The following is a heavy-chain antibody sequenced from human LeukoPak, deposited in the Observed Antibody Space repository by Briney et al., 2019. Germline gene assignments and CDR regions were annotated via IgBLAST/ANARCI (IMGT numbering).Heavy chain of an antibody. J-gene: IGHJ6*04. V-gene: IGHV3-23*01. CDR2: ISGSGGST. CDR3: AELGITMIGGV. D-gene: IGHD3-10*02. Sequence: GGTLRLYCVASGFTFSSYGMSWVRQAPGKGLEWVSVISGSGGSTYYADSVKGRFTISRDNSKNTLYLQMNSLRAEDTAVYYCAELGITMIGGVWGKGTTVTISS. CDR1: GFTFSSYG.